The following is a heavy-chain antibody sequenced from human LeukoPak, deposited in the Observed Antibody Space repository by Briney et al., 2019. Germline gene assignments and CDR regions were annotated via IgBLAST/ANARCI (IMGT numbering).Heavy chain of an antibody. J-gene: IGHJ5*02. CDR3: VMSLAAAGATWFDL. Sequence: SQTLSLTCAISGDTVSSDSAAWNCIRQSPSRGLEWLGRTYFRDKWYNDYADYVRSRITIRPDTSRNQFSLRLKSVTPEDTAVYYCVMSLAAAGATWFDLWGQGTLVTVSA. CDR2: TYFRDKWYN. V-gene: IGHV6-1*01. D-gene: IGHD1-14*01. CDR1: GDTVSSDSAA.